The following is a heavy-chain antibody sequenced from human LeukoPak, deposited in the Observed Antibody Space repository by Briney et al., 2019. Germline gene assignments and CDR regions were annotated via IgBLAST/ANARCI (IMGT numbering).Heavy chain of an antibody. J-gene: IGHJ6*03. V-gene: IGHV1-69*05. Sequence: SVEVSCKASGGTFSSYSITWVRQAPGQGLEWMGGIMPLFNTANYAQQFQGRVTITTDESTSTAYMELSSLRFEDTAMYYCARVDRYHYYLDVWGKGTTVTVS. CDR2: IMPLFNTA. CDR3: ARVDRYHYYLDV. CDR1: GGTFSSYS.